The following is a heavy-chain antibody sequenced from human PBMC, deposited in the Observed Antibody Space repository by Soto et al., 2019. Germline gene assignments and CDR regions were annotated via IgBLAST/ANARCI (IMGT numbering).Heavy chain of an antibody. V-gene: IGHV1-18*01. J-gene: IGHJ6*03. CDR2: ISAYNGNT. CDR1: GYTFTSYG. CDR3: ARNYVILTGYWPTFYYYYYMDV. D-gene: IGHD3-9*01. Sequence: ASVKVSCKASGYTFTSYGISWVRQAPGQGLEWMGWISAYNGNTNYAQKLQGRVTMTTNTSTSTAYMELSSLRSEDTAVYYCARNYVILTGYWPTFYYYYYMDVWGKGTTVTVSS.